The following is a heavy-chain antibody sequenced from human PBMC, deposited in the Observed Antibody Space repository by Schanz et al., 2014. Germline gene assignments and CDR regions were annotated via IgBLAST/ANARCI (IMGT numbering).Heavy chain of an antibody. CDR3: ARVHIATYHYNSPGAFDI. D-gene: IGHD3-10*01. CDR1: GYIFGSHG. J-gene: IGHJ3*02. V-gene: IGHV1-18*01. CDR2: INAHTGNT. Sequence: QLMQSGSEVRKPGASVKVSCKASGYIFGSHGMTWVRQAPGQGPELMGWINAHTGNTQYAQKFQGRVNMIRDTVTTTVHLELTRLRTDDTTIYYCARVHIATYHYNSPGAFDIWGQGTRVTVSS.